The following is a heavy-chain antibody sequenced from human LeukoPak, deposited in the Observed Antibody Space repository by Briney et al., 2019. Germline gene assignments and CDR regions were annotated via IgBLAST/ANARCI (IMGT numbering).Heavy chain of an antibody. D-gene: IGHD3-10*01. CDR1: GYTFTDYC. CDR3: ARDGRGAHDAFDI. V-gene: IGHV1-18*04. Sequence: ASVKVSCKASGYTFTDYCLDWVRQAPGQGLEWMGWISAYNGNTNYAQKLQGRVTMTTDTSTSTAYMELRSLRSDDTAVYYCARDGRGAHDAFDIWGQGTMVTVSS. CDR2: ISAYNGNT. J-gene: IGHJ3*02.